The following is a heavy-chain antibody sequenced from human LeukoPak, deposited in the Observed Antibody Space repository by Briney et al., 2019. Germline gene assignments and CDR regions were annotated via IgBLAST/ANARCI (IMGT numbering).Heavy chain of an antibody. CDR3: TRDVGGLTG. Sequence: GGSLRLSCAASAFSLNAYNMNWVRQAPGKGLEWVSSISYTGTYIYYADSVKGRFTISRDNAQNSLYLQMNSLRAEDTGIYYCTRDVGGLTGWGQGILVTVSS. CDR2: ISYTGTYI. D-gene: IGHD2-8*02. CDR1: AFSLNAYN. J-gene: IGHJ4*02. V-gene: IGHV3-21*03.